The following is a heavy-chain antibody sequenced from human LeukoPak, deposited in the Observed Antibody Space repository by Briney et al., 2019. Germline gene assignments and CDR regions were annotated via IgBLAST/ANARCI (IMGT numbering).Heavy chain of an antibody. CDR2: INPSGGST. J-gene: IGHJ4*02. CDR3: ARVAAGRDFLDY. V-gene: IGHV1-46*01. CDR1: GYTFTSYY. D-gene: IGHD6-13*01. Sequence: EASVKVSCTASGYTFTSYYMHWVRQAPGQGLEWMGIINPSGGSTSYAQKFQGRVTMTRDTSTSTVYMELSSLRSEDTAVYYCARVAAGRDFLDYWGQGTLVTVSS.